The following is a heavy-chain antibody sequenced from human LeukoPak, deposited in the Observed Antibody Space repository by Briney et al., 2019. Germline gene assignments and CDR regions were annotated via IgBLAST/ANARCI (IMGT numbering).Heavy chain of an antibody. V-gene: IGHV1-24*01. J-gene: IGHJ6*03. D-gene: IGHD5-18*01. Sequence: ASVKVSCKVSGYTLTELFMHWVRQAPGKGGEWMGGFDPEDGETIYAEKFQGRVTMTEDTSTDTAYMELSSLISEDTAVYYCATGRGYSYGYVDYYYMDVWGKGTTVTVSS. CDR2: FDPEDGET. CDR3: ATGRGYSYGYVDYYYMDV. CDR1: GYTLTELF.